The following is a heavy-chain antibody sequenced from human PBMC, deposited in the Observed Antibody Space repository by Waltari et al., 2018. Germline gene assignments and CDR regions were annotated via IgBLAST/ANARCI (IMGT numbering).Heavy chain of an antibody. D-gene: IGHD1-26*01. CDR1: EFPLSNSA. Sequence: EVQILASGGGLVKPGGSLRLSCEASEFPLSNSAMSWVRQAPGKGLEWVSTISSGRCKTYYTESVKGRFNISRDNFVNTMYLQMSSLRDEDTAIYYCAKGKYSGSWFFDHWGQGTLVTVSS. V-gene: IGHV3-23*01. CDR3: AKGKYSGSWFFDH. J-gene: IGHJ4*02. CDR2: ISSGRCKT.